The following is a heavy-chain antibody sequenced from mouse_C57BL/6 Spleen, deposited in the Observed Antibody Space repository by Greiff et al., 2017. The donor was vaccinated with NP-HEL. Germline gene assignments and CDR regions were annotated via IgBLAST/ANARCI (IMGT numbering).Heavy chain of an antibody. CDR1: GYTFTDYE. V-gene: IGHV1-15*01. J-gene: IGHJ3*01. Sequence: QVQLQQSGAELVRPGASVTLSCKASGYTFTDYEMHWVKQTPVHGLEWIGAIDPETGGTAYNQKFKGKAILTADKSSSTAYMELRSLTSEDSAVYYCTKGPRSAWFAYWGQGTLVTVSA. D-gene: IGHD2-10*02. CDR3: TKGPRSAWFAY. CDR2: IDPETGGT.